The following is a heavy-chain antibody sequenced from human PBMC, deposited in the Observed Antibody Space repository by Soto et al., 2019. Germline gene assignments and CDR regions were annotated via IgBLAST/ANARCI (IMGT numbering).Heavy chain of an antibody. CDR1: GYTFTGYY. CDR2: INPNSGGT. V-gene: IGHV1-2*04. Sequence: ASLKVSCKASGYTFTGYYMHWVRQAPGQGLEWMGWINPNSGGTNYAQKFQGWVTMTTDTSTSTAYMELRSLRSDDTAVYYCAGDKAFTVTTRRNEYWGQGTLVPVSS. J-gene: IGHJ4*02. CDR3: AGDKAFTVTTRRNEY. D-gene: IGHD4-17*01.